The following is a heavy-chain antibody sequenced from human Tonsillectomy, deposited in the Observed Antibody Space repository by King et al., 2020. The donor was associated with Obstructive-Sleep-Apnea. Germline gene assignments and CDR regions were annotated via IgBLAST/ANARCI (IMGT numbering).Heavy chain of an antibody. J-gene: IGHJ6*02. Sequence: QLVQSGGGVVQPGRSLRLSCAASGFIFSSYAVHWVRQAPGKGLEWVAVISYDGSNKYYADSVKGRFTISRDNSKNTLYLQMNSLRAEDTAVYYCARADYSSIICYAGDYYYYGIDVWGLGTTVTVSS. V-gene: IGHV3-30*04. CDR1: GFIFSSYA. D-gene: IGHD2-2*01. CDR3: ARADYSSIICYAGDYYYYGIDV. CDR2: ISYDGSNK.